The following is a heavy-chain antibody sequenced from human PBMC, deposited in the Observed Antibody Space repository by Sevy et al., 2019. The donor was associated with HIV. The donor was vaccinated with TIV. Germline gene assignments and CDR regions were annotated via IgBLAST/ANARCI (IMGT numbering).Heavy chain of an antibody. Sequence: GSLRLSCAASGFTFSSYALLWVRQAPGKGLEWVSLISYDGSKKYYSDSVKGRFAISRDESKTTLFLQMHSLRSEDTAIYYCARVGVSYCTDDCYHRFDYWGRGTLVTVSS. CDR1: GFTFSSYA. CDR2: ISYDGSKK. J-gene: IGHJ4*02. V-gene: IGHV3-30*09. CDR3: ARVGVSYCTDDCYHRFDY. D-gene: IGHD2-21*02.